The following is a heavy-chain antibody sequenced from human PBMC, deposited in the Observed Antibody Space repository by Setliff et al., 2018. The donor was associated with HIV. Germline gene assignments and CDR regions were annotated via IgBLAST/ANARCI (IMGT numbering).Heavy chain of an antibody. CDR3: ARASTMIVVVIKGFDI. CDR1: GGSISNYY. V-gene: IGHV4-59*12. CDR2: IYYSGST. J-gene: IGHJ3*02. Sequence: PSETLSLTCTVSGGSISNYYWSWIRQPPGKGLEWIGYIYYSGSTNYNPSLKSRVSISVDTSKNQFSLKLSSVTAADTAVYYCARASTMIVVVIKGFDIWGQGTMVTVSS. D-gene: IGHD3-22*01.